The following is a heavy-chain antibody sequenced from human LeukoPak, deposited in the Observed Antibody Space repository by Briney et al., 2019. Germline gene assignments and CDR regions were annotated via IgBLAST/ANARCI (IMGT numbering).Heavy chain of an antibody. V-gene: IGHV3-23*01. Sequence: GGSLRLSCAASGFTFSSYAMSWVRQAPGKGLEWVSAISGSGDSTYYADSVKGRFTISRDNSKNTLYLQMNSLRAEDTAVYYCAKDWAIATSGTEAFDIWGQGTMVTVSS. CDR3: AKDWAIATSGTEAFDI. J-gene: IGHJ3*02. D-gene: IGHD6-13*01. CDR2: ISGSGDST. CDR1: GFTFSSYA.